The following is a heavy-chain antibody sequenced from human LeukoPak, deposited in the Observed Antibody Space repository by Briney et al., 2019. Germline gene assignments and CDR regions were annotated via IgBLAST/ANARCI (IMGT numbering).Heavy chain of an antibody. CDR2: MNPNSGNT. CDR1: GYTFTSYD. Sequence: ASVKVSCKASGYTFTSYDINWVRQATGQGLEWMGWMNPNSGNTGYAQKFQGRVTMTRNTSISTAYMELSSLGSEDTAVYYCARGPYSYGPYPPFDPWGQGTLVTVSS. CDR3: ARGPYSYGPYPPFDP. J-gene: IGHJ5*02. V-gene: IGHV1-8*01. D-gene: IGHD5-18*01.